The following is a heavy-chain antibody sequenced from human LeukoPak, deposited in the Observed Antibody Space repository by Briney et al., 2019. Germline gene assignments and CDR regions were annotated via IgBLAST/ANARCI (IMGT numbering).Heavy chain of an antibody. Sequence: GGPLRLSCAASGFTFSSYEMNWVRQAPGMGLEWVSYICSSGSAIYYADSVKGRFTISRDNAKNSLYLQMNSQRAEDTAVYYCAKGGDGYIEYWGQGTLGTVS. D-gene: IGHD5-12*01. CDR1: GFTFSSYE. V-gene: IGHV3-48*03. J-gene: IGHJ4*02. CDR3: AKGGDGYIEY. CDR2: ICSSGSAI.